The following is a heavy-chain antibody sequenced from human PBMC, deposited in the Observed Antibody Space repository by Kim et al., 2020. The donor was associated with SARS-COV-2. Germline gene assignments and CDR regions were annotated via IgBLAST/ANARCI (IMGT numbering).Heavy chain of an antibody. D-gene: IGHD6-13*01. V-gene: IGHV1-18*01. J-gene: IGHJ2*01. CDR3: AREGSSWYSRGYFDL. CDR2: ISAYNGNT. CDR1: GYTFTSYG. Sequence: ASVKVSCKASGYTFTSYGISWVRQAPGQGLEWMGWISAYNGNTNYAQKLQGRVTMTTDTSTSTAYMELRSLRSDDTAVYYCAREGSSWYSRGYFDLWGRGTLVTVSS.